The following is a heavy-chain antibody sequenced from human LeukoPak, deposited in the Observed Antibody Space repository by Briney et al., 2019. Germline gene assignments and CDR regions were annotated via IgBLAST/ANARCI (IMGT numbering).Heavy chain of an antibody. V-gene: IGHV3-23*01. CDR3: AKFIVLLTAADY. Sequence: GGSLRLSCAASGFTLSSYAMNWVRQAPGKGLEWVSAISGNGYPYYADSVKGRFTISRDNSKNTLYLQMSSLRAEDTAVYYCAKFIVLLTAADYWGQGTLVTVSS. CDR1: GFTLSSYA. J-gene: IGHJ4*02. D-gene: IGHD2-21*02. CDR2: ISGNGYP.